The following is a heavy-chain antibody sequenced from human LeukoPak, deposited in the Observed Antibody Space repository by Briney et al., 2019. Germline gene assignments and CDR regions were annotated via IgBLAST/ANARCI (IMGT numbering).Heavy chain of an antibody. J-gene: IGHJ6*02. V-gene: IGHV1-8*01. D-gene: IGHD3-10*01. CDR2: MNPNSGVT. CDR3: VRGRDYYNGLDV. Sequence: ASVKVSCKTSGYTFTSYDINWVRQAPGQGLEYTGWMNPNSGVTTNAKKFQGRVSMTRDTSTTTAYMEVRGLRSDDTAVYYCVRGRDYYNGLDVWGQGTTVIVSS. CDR1: GYTFTSYD.